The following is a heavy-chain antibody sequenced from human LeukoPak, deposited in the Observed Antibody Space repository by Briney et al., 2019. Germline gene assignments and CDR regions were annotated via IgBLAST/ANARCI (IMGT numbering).Heavy chain of an antibody. Sequence: PSETLSLTCTVSGGSTTSHNYYWGWIRQPPGKGLEWIGSIHYSGSTYYNPSLKSRVTISVDTSKNQFSLKLSSVTAADTAVYYCARLSGFGELMPSDYWGQGTLVTVSS. CDR2: IHYSGST. CDR1: GGSTTSHNYY. CDR3: ARLSGFGELMPSDY. D-gene: IGHD3-10*01. J-gene: IGHJ4*02. V-gene: IGHV4-39*01.